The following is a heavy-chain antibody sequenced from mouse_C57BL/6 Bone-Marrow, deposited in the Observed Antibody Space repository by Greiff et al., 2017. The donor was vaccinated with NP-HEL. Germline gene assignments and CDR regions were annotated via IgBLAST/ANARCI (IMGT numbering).Heavy chain of an antibody. V-gene: IGHV1-5*01. CDR1: GYTFTSYW. J-gene: IGHJ4*01. CDR2: IYPGDSGT. CDR3: TKSSWAMDD. Sequence: EVKLVESGTVLARPGASVKLSCKTSGYTFTSYWMHWVKQRPGQGLEWIGAIYPGDSGTSYNQKFKGKAKLTVVTSASTAYMELSSLTNEDSAVYYCTKSSWAMDDWGQGTSVTVSS.